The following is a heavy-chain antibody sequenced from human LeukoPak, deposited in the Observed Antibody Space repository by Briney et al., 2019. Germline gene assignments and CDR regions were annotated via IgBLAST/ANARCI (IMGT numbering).Heavy chain of an antibody. CDR1: GFTFSSYG. CDR3: AKDLGYPEVFVY. Sequence: GGTLRLSCAASGFTFSSYGVHWDRQAPGKGLEWVAGSNKYYAHSVKGRFTISRDNSKNTLYLQMNSLRAEDTGVFFCAKDLGYPEVFVYWGQGTLVSVSS. V-gene: IGHV3-30*02. J-gene: IGHJ4*02. CDR2: SNK. D-gene: IGHD2-15*01.